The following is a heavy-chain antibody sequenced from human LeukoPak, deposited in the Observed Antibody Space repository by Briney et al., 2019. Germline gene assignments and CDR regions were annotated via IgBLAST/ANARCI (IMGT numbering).Heavy chain of an antibody. D-gene: IGHD1-26*01. V-gene: IGHV3-49*04. J-gene: IGHJ4*02. CDR3: ASRSGRQWLPYFDY. CDR2: IRSKAYGGTT. Sequence: GGSLRLSCAASGFTFSIYEMNWVRQAPGKGLEWVGFIRSKAYGGTTEYAASVKGRFTISRDDSKSIAYLQMNSLKTEDTAVYHCASRSGRQWLPYFDYWGQGTLVTVSS. CDR1: GFTFSIYE.